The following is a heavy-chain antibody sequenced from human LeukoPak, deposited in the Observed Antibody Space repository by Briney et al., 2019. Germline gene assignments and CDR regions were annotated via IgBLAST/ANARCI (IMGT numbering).Heavy chain of an antibody. CDR2: IYTSGST. D-gene: IGHD5/OR15-5a*01. CDR1: GGSISSYY. Sequence: SETLSLTCSVSGGSISSYYWSWIRQPAGKGLEWIGRIYTSGSTNYNPCLKSLATMSVDTSTNQFSLKLSAVTAADTAVYYCAREVYGSLDYGGQGTLVTVSS. V-gene: IGHV4-4*07. CDR3: AREVYGSLDY. J-gene: IGHJ4*02.